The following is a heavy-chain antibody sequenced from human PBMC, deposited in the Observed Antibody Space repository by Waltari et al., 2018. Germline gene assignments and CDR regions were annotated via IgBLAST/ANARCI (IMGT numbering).Heavy chain of an antibody. CDR3: ARLYRTTTSYYSGVDV. V-gene: IGHV4-4*07. Sequence: QVQLQASGPGLVRPSETLSLTCTVSGDSINKDYWSWIRQPAGKGLEGIGRISTSGSTNYDPSLKSRITMSVDMSKSQFSLKVRSVTAADTAVYYCARLYRTTTSYYSGVDVWGQGTTVTVAS. J-gene: IGHJ6*02. CDR2: ISTSGST. D-gene: IGHD2-2*01. CDR1: GDSINKDY.